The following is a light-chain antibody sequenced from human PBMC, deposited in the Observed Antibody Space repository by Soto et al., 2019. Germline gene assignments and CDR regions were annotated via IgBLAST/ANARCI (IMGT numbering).Light chain of an antibody. V-gene: IGKV3-20*01. CDR2: SAS. CDR3: QQYDGWPRT. Sequence: EIVLTQSPGTLSLSPGERATLSCRASQSVSNSYLAWHQQKPGQAPRLLIYSASTRASGIPDRFSGIGSGTELTITISSLQSEDGDFFDGQQYDGWPRTFGQGTKVDNK. J-gene: IGKJ1*01. CDR1: QSVSNSY.